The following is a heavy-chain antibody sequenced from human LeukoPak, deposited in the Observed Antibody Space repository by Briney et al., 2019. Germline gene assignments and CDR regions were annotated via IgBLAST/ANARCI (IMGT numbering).Heavy chain of an antibody. Sequence: PGGSLRLSCAASGFTFSDHYMDWVRQAPGKGLEWVGRIKNNANSYSTQYAASVQGRFTISRDDSENSLYLQLNSLQTDDTAVYYCTRMRLGASTRYFDYWGQGTLVTVSS. D-gene: IGHD1-26*01. CDR1: GFTFSDHY. CDR3: TRMRLGASTRYFDY. CDR2: IKNNANSYST. J-gene: IGHJ4*02. V-gene: IGHV3-72*01.